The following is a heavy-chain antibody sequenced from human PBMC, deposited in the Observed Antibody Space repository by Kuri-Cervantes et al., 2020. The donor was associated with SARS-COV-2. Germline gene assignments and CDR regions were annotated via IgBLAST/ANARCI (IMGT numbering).Heavy chain of an antibody. J-gene: IGHJ3*02. V-gene: IGHV1-69*05. CDR2: IIPIFGTA. Sequence: SVKVSCKASGGTFSSYAISWVRQAPGQGLEWMGGIIPIFGTANYAQKFQGRVTITTDESTSTAYMGLSSLRSEDTAVYYCARDLMTTVTTGAFDIWGQGTMVTVSS. D-gene: IGHD4-17*01. CDR1: GGTFSSYA. CDR3: ARDLMTTVTTGAFDI.